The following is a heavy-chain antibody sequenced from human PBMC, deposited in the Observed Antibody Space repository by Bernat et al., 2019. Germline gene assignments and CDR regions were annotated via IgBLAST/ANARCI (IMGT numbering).Heavy chain of an antibody. CDR2: ISYDGSNK. V-gene: IGHV3-30*18. D-gene: IGHD6-19*01. CDR3: AKDRRVAGTLPQLGY. Sequence: QVQLVESGGGVVQPGRSLRLSCAASGFTFSNYGMHWVRQAPGKGLEWVAVISYDGSNKYYADSVKGRFTISRDDSKNTQYLQMNSLRAEDTAVYYCAKDRRVAGTLPQLGYWGQGTLVTVSS. J-gene: IGHJ4*02. CDR1: GFTFSNYG.